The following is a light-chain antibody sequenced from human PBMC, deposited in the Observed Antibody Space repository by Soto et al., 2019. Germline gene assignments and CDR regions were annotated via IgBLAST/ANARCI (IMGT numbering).Light chain of an antibody. CDR2: EVS. Sequence: QSALTQPASVSGYPGQSITISCTGTSSDVGGYNYVSWYQQHPGKAPKLMIYEVSNRPSGVSNRFSGSKSGNTASLTISGLQAEDEADYYCSSYTSSSTPNWVFVGGTKLTVL. J-gene: IGLJ3*02. CDR3: SSYTSSSTPNWV. CDR1: SSDVGGYNY. V-gene: IGLV2-14*01.